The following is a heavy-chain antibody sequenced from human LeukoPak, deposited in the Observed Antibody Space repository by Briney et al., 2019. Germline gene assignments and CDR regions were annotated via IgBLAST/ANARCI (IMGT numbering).Heavy chain of an antibody. CDR3: VKAEAYLWEKHRYSYHFDF. CDR2: ISTSGRT. V-gene: IGHV3-23*01. CDR1: GFTFNSHA. D-gene: IGHD3-16*02. J-gene: IGHJ4*02. Sequence: PGGSLRLSCAASGFTFNSHAINWVRQAPGKGLEWVSAISTSGRTYYADSVKGRFTISRDNSKNMVHLQMSSLRAEDTAVYYCVKAEAYLWEKHRYSYHFDFWGQGTLVTVSS.